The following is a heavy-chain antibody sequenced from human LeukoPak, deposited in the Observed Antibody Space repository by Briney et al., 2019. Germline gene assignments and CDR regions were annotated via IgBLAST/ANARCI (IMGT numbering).Heavy chain of an antibody. V-gene: IGHV4-34*01. CDR1: GGSFSGYY. CDR2: INHSGST. D-gene: IGHD6-13*01. CDR3: ASTGYSSSWRYYYYYMDV. Sequence: SETLSLTCAVYGGSFSGYYWSWIRQPSGKGLEWIGEINHSGSTNYNPSLKSRVTISVDTSKNQFSLKLSSVTAADTAVYYCASTGYSSSWRYYYYYMDVWGKGTTVTISS. J-gene: IGHJ6*03.